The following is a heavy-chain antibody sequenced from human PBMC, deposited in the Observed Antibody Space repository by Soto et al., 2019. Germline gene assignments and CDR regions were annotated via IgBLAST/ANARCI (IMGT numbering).Heavy chain of an antibody. J-gene: IGHJ3*02. CDR2: AHHSGST. V-gene: IGHV4-59*08. D-gene: IGHD2-21*01. Sequence: RPPGKGLEWIGYAHHSGSTKGNPSLKSRVTMSVDTSQNQFSLKLSSVTAADTAVYYCARWTNSHRVFDIWRQGTMVTVS. CDR3: ARWTNSHRVFDI.